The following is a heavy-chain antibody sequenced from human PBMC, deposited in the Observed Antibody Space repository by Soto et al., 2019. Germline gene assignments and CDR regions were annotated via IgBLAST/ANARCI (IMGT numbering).Heavy chain of an antibody. V-gene: IGHV4-59*08. J-gene: IGHJ4*02. CDR2: IFYSGST. CDR1: GGSISTYY. Sequence: QVQLQESGPGLVKSSETLSLTCTVSGGSISTYYWSWIRQPPGKGLVWIWYIFYSGSTNYNPSLTSSFTISVDASKNQFFLNLSSVTAADTAVYYCAIHSTYCGGDCYSYDYWGQGTLVSVSS. CDR3: AIHSTYCGGDCYSYDY. D-gene: IGHD2-21*02.